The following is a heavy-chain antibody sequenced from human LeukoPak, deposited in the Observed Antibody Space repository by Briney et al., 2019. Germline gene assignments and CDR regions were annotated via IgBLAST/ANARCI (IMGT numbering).Heavy chain of an antibody. V-gene: IGHV3-30-3*01. CDR1: GFTFSSYT. Sequence: GGSLRLSCAASGFTFSSYTMHWVRQAPGKGLEWVAIISYDGSNKYYADSVKGRFTISRDNSKNTLYLQMNSLRAEDTAVYYCARGGGDFVFRYGMDVWGQGTTVTVSS. D-gene: IGHD2-21*02. CDR3: ARGGGDFVFRYGMDV. CDR2: ISYDGSNK. J-gene: IGHJ6*02.